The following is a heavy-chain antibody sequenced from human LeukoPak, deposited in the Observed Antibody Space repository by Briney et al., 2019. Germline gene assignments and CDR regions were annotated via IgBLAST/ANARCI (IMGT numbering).Heavy chain of an antibody. V-gene: IGHV1-2*02. Sequence: ASVKVSCKASGYTXTIYYIHGVRQAPGQGLEWMGWINPNSGGTDYAQNFQGRVTVTRDTSISTAYMELTRLRSDDTAVYYCARAASGYIYGYTDYWGQGTLVTVSS. D-gene: IGHD5-18*01. J-gene: IGHJ4*02. CDR1: GYTXTIYY. CDR3: ARAASGYIYGYTDY. CDR2: INPNSGGT.